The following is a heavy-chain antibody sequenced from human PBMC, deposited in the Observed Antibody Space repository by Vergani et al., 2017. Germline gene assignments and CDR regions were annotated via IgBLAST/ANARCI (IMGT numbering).Heavy chain of an antibody. J-gene: IGHJ6*03. CDR3: AKGSYYYYYMDV. CDR2: ILGRGGIT. CDR1: GFTFSSYA. Sequence: EVQLLESGGGLVQPGGSLRLSCAASGFTFSSYAMSWVRQAPGKGLEWGSAILGRGGITSYADSVKGRFTISRDNSKNTLYLQMNSPRAEDTAVYYCAKGSYYYYYMDVWGKGTTVTVSS. V-gene: IGHV3-23*01.